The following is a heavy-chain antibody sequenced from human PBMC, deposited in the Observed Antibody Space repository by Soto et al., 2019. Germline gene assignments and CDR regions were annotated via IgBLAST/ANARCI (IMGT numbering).Heavy chain of an antibody. J-gene: IGHJ5*02. CDR3: AKNGCGGDCYSSVAGNWFDP. D-gene: IGHD2-21*02. Sequence: GGSLRLSCVASGFTFSGNVMSWVRQAPGKGLEWISIISGSGGSTYYADSVKGRFTISRDNSNNTLYLQMHSLTAADTAVYYCAKNGCGGDCYSSVAGNWFDPWGQGTLVTVT. V-gene: IGHV3-23*01. CDR1: GFTFSGNV. CDR2: ISGSGGST.